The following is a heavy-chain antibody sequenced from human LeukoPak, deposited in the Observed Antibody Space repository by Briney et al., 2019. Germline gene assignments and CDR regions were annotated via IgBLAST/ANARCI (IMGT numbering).Heavy chain of an antibody. CDR3: ARGRAIDDYGDYGTFDY. Sequence: SETLSLTRAVYGGSFSGYYWSWIRQPPGKGREWIGEINHSGSTNYNPSLKSRVTISVDTSKNQFSLKLSSVTAADTAVYYCARGRAIDDYGDYGTFDYWGQGTLVTVSS. CDR1: GGSFSGYY. V-gene: IGHV4-34*01. J-gene: IGHJ4*02. D-gene: IGHD4-17*01. CDR2: INHSGST.